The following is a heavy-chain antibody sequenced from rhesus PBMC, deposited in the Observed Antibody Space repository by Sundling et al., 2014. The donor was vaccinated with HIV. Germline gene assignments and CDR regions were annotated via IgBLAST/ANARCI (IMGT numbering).Heavy chain of an antibody. CDR3: ARVKSGSHSLRFDL. Sequence: QLQLQESGPGLVKPSETLSVTCAVSGGSISSSYWSWIRQAPGKGLEWIGYIYGSGSSTNYNPSLKSRVTLSVDTSKNQFSLKLSSVTAADTAVYYCARVKSGSHSLRFDLWGQGVLVTVSS. CDR1: GGSISSSY. V-gene: IGHV4-169*01. J-gene: IGHJ4*01. CDR2: IYGSGSST. D-gene: IGHD1-44*02.